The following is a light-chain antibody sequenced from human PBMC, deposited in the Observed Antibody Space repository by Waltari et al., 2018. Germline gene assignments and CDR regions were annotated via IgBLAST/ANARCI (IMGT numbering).Light chain of an antibody. J-gene: IGKJ4*02. Sequence: EIVMTQSPATLSVSPGQRATLSCRASQSITTDLAWYQQKPGQAPRLLIYGASTRATGVQDRFTGRGSGTQFTLTISSLQSEDVAVYFCQQYKEWPPVTFGGGTRVEIK. CDR3: QQYKEWPPVT. CDR1: QSITTD. CDR2: GAS. V-gene: IGKV3-15*01.